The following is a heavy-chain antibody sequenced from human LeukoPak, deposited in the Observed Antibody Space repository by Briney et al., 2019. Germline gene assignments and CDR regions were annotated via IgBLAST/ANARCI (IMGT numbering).Heavy chain of an antibody. J-gene: IGHJ6*02. Sequence: GGSLRLSCAASGFTFSSYAMHWVRQAPGKGLEWVAVISYDGSNKYHADSVKGRFTISRDNSKNTLYLQMNSLRAEDTAVYYCARDIRGFIVRHYYYYGMDVWGQGTTVTVSS. D-gene: IGHD2/OR15-2a*01. CDR1: GFTFSSYA. V-gene: IGHV3-30*04. CDR2: ISYDGSNK. CDR3: ARDIRGFIVRHYYYYGMDV.